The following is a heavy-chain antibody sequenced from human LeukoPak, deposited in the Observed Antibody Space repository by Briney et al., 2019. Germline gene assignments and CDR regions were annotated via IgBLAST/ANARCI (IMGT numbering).Heavy chain of an antibody. Sequence: PSETLSLTCTVSGGSISSYYWSWIRQPPGKGLEWIGYIYYSGSTNYNPSLKSRVTISVDTSKNQFSLKLSSVTAADTVVYYCARDPLLGYSSSSDAFDIWGQGTMVTVSS. CDR2: IYYSGST. J-gene: IGHJ3*02. CDR3: ARDPLLGYSSSSDAFDI. CDR1: GGSISSYY. D-gene: IGHD6-13*01. V-gene: IGHV4-59*01.